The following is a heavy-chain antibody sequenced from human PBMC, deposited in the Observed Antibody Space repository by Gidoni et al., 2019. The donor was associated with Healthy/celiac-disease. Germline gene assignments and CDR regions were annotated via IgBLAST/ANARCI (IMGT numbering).Heavy chain of an antibody. D-gene: IGHD1-1*01. CDR1: GFTVSSYR. CDR3: ARGLTDQPLEDNYFDY. J-gene: IGHJ4*02. CDR2: ISSSSSYI. Sequence: EVQRVESGGGLVKPGGSLRLSCAASGFTVSSYRMSWVRQAPGKGLEWVSSISSSSSYIYYADSVKGRFTISRDNAKNSLYLQMNSLRAEDTAVYYCARGLTDQPLEDNYFDYWGQGTLVTVSS. V-gene: IGHV3-21*01.